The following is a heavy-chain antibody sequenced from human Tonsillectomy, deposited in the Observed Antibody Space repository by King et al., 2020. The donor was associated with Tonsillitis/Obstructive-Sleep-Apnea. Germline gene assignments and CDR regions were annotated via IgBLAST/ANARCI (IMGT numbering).Heavy chain of an antibody. D-gene: IGHD6-13*01. Sequence: VQLVESGGGLVRPGGSLRLSCAASGFTFSDFYMSWIRQAPGKGLEWVSYIGSSGSTIYYADSVKGRFTISRDNAKNSLYLQMNTLRAEDAAVYYCAWGYSSSWSSRYSYYMDVWGKGTTVTVSS. CDR1: GFTFSDFY. V-gene: IGHV3-11*01. J-gene: IGHJ6*03. CDR3: AWGYSSSWSSRYSYYMDV. CDR2: IGSSGSTI.